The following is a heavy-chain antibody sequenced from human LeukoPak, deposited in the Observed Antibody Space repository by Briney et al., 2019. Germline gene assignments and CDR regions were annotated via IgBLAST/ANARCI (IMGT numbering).Heavy chain of an antibody. CDR2: ISGSGSST. CDR3: AKGPNSDFWSGYSHYMDV. V-gene: IGHV3-23*01. J-gene: IGHJ6*03. CDR1: GFAFTNYV. Sequence: GGSLRLSCAASGFAFTNYVMNWVRQAPGKGLEWVSGISGSGSSTYYEASVRGRFTISRDSSKNTVFLQMSSLRAEDTAAYYCAKGPNSDFWSGYSHYMDVWGKGTTAIVSS. D-gene: IGHD3-3*01.